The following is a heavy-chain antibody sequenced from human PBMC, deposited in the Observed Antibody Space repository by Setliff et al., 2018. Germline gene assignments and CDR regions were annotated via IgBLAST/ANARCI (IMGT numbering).Heavy chain of an antibody. D-gene: IGHD3-3*01. Sequence: SETLSLTCTVSGGSISSGGYYWSWIRQHPGKGLEWIGYIDYSGSTYYNPSLKSRVTISVDTSKNQFSLKLSSVTAADTAVYYCARGPPSYDFWSGYYVSNYYMDVWGKGTTVTVSS. CDR1: GGSISSGGYY. J-gene: IGHJ6*03. V-gene: IGHV4-31*03. CDR3: ARGPPSYDFWSGYYVSNYYMDV. CDR2: IDYSGST.